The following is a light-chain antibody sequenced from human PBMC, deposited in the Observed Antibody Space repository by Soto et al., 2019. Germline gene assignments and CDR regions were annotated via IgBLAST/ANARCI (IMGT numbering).Light chain of an antibody. CDR3: CSYAGSSTS. Sequence: QSALTQPASVSGSPGQSITISCTGTSSDVGSYNLVSWYQQHPGKAPKLMIYEVSKRPSGVSNRFPGSKSGNTASLTISGLQAEDEADYYCCSYAGSSTSFGGGTKVTVL. CDR1: SSDVGSYNL. V-gene: IGLV2-23*02. CDR2: EVS. J-gene: IGLJ2*01.